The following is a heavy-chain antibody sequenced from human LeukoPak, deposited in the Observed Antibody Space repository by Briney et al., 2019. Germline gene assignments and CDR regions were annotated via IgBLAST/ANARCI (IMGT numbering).Heavy chain of an antibody. D-gene: IGHD4-17*01. V-gene: IGHV3-11*04. Sequence: GGSLRLSCAVSGFTFSDYFMSWIRQAPGKGLEWVSYISSSGSSSDYADSVKGRFTISRDNAKNSLYLQMNTLRAEDTAVYYCARFRGAADNYGPIDYWAQGILVTVSS. CDR3: ARFRGAADNYGPIDY. CDR2: ISSSGSSS. J-gene: IGHJ4*02. CDR1: GFTFSDYF.